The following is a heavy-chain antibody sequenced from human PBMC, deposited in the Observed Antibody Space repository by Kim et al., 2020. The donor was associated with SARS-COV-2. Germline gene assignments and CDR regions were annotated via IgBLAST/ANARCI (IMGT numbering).Heavy chain of an antibody. Sequence: GESLKISCKGSGYSFTSYWIGWVRQMPGKGLEWMGIIYPGDSDTRYSPSFQGQVTIPADKSISTAYLQWNSLKASDTAMYYCARSFSGIIGYCTNGVCLDWFDPWGQGTLVTVSS. CDR2: IYPGDSDT. CDR1: GYSFTSYW. CDR3: ARSFSGIIGYCTNGVCLDWFDP. J-gene: IGHJ5*02. V-gene: IGHV5-51*01. D-gene: IGHD2-8*01.